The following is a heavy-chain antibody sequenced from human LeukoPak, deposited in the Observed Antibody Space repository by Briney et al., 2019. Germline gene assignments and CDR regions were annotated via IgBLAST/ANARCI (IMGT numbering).Heavy chain of an antibody. CDR2: INHSGST. D-gene: IGHD2-2*01. V-gene: IGHV4-34*01. CDR3: ARRRGGYCSSTGCYGVPFDY. CDR1: GGSFSGYY. Sequence: SETLSLTCAVYGGSFSGYYWSWIRQPPGKGLEWIGEINHSGSTNYNPSLKSRVTISVDTSKNQFSLKLSSVTAADTAVYYCARRRGGYCSSTGCYGVPFDYWGQGTLVTVSS. J-gene: IGHJ4*02.